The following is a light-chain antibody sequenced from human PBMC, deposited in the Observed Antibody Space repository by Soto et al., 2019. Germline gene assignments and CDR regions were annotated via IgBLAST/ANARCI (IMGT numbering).Light chain of an antibody. CDR3: QQYHSLLT. J-gene: IGKJ4*01. CDR1: QSISIW. CDR2: DTS. V-gene: IGKV1-5*01. Sequence: DIQMTQSPSTLSASLGDRVTITCRASQSISIWLAWYKQKPGKAPNLLIYDTSNLASGVPSRFSGSGSGTEFTLTISSLQPDDFATYYCQQYHSLLTFGGGTKVDIK.